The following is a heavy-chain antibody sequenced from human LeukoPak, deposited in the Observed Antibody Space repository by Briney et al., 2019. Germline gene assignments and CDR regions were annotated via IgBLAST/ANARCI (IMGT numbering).Heavy chain of an antibody. CDR3: TGSVYSGNYLGFDY. Sequence: PGGSLRLSCAASGFTFSGSVMHWVRQASGKGLGWVGRIRSKANNYATTYAASVRGRFTISRDDSKNTAYLQMNSLKIEDTAVYYCTGSVYSGNYLGFDYWGQGTLVTVSS. CDR1: GFTFSGSV. CDR2: IRSKANNYAT. J-gene: IGHJ4*02. D-gene: IGHD1-26*01. V-gene: IGHV3-73*01.